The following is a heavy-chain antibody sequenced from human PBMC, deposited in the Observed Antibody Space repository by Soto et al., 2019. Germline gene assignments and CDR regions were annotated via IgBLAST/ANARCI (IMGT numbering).Heavy chain of an antibody. CDR2: IYYSGST. CDR1: GGSISSSSYY. Sequence: SETLSLTCTVSGGSISSSSYYWGWIRQPPGKGLEWIGSIYYSGSTYYNPSLKSRVTISVDTSKNQFSLKLSSVTAADTAVYDCARGTGDPYYFDYWGQGTLVTVSS. J-gene: IGHJ4*02. CDR3: ARGTGDPYYFDY. V-gene: IGHV4-39*07. D-gene: IGHD7-27*01.